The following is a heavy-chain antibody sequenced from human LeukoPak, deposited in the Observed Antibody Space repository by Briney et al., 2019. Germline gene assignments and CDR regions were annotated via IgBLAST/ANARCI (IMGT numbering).Heavy chain of an antibody. CDR3: ARGPTISETGYFDY. D-gene: IGHD1-1*01. Sequence: SETLSLTCAVYGGSFSAYYWSWIRQSPGKGLEWIAEINHRGDTNYNPSVKSRVSISVDTSKNQFPLKVTSLTAADTAVYYCARGPTISETGYFDYWGQGTLVTVSS. J-gene: IGHJ4*03. V-gene: IGHV4-34*01. CDR1: GGSFSAYY. CDR2: INHRGDT.